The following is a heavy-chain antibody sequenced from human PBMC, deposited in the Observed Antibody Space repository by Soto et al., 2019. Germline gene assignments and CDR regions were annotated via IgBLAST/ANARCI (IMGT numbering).Heavy chain of an antibody. D-gene: IGHD4-17*01. V-gene: IGHV3-7*01. Sequence: PGGSLRLSCAASGFTFSSYWMSWVRQAPGKGLEWVANIKQDGSEKYYVDSVKGRFTISRDNAKNSLYLQMNSLRAEDTAVYYCARDSVLAVTFGEFDYWGQGTLVTVSS. CDR2: IKQDGSEK. J-gene: IGHJ4*02. CDR3: ARDSVLAVTFGEFDY. CDR1: GFTFSSYW.